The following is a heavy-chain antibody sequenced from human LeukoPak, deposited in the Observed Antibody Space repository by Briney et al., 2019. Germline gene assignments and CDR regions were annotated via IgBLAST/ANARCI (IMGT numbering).Heavy chain of an antibody. CDR1: GGSFSGYY. V-gene: IGHV4-34*01. D-gene: IGHD4-23*01. CDR3: ARGGGWDYYYGMDV. CDR2: INHSGST. J-gene: IGHJ6*02. Sequence: PSETLSLTCAVYGGSFSGYYWSWIRQPPGKGLEWIGEINHSGSTNYNPSLKSRVTISVDTSKNQFSLKLSSVTAADTAVYYCARGGGWDYYYGMDVWGQGTTVTVSS.